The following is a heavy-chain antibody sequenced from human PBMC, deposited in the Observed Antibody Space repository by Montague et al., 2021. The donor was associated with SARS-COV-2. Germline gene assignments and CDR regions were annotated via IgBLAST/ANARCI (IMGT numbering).Heavy chain of an antibody. Sequence: SETLSLTCTVSGGSITNNIDYWAWIRQPPGKGLEWIGSIYYTGNTYYNPSLKSRVTISVVTSKNHFTLKLSSVTAAETAVYYCARLKRYFDSSGSLSAFDFWGQGTTVTVSS. CDR3: ARLKRYFDSSGSLSAFDF. V-gene: IGHV4-39*02. J-gene: IGHJ3*01. D-gene: IGHD3-22*01. CDR2: IYYTGNT. CDR1: GGSITNNIDY.